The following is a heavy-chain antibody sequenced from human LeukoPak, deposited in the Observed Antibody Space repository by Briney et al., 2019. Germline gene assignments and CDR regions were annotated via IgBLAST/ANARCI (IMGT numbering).Heavy chain of an antibody. CDR1: GYTLTSYA. CDR3: ARLYNWNDSDY. D-gene: IGHD1-20*01. J-gene: IGHJ4*02. V-gene: IGHV1-3*01. CDR2: INAGNGNT. Sequence: GASVKVSCKASGYTLTSYAMHWVRQAPGQRLEWMGWINAGNGNTKYSQKFQGRVTITRDTSASTAYMELSSLRSEDTAVYYCARLYNWNDSDYWGQGTLVTVSS.